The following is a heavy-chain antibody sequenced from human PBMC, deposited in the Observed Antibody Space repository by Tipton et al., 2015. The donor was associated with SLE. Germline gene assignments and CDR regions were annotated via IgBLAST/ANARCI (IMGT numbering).Heavy chain of an antibody. V-gene: IGHV5-51*01. J-gene: IGHJ4*02. CDR3: ARAGESGGGGAYFDY. CDR2: TYPADSKT. Sequence: QSGPEVKKSGESLKISCKGSGYSFPNFWIGWVRQMPGKGLEWMGITYPADSKTTYSPSFQGQVTISADKSISTAYLQWGSLKASDIAMYYCARAGESGGGGAYFDYWGQGTLVTVSS. D-gene: IGHD3-16*01. CDR1: GYSFPNFW.